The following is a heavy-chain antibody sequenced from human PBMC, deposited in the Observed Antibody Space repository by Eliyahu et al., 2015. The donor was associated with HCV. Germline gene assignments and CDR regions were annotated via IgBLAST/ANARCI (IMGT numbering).Heavy chain of an antibody. J-gene: IGHJ4*02. Sequence: QVQLQQSGPGLVKPSQTLSLXCXXSGXSXSSTSVAWNWIRQSPSRGLEWLGRTYYRSKWYNDYAVSVKSRITVNPDTSKNQFSLQLNSVTPEDTAVYYCARVKLRVIDYWGQGTLVTVSS. CDR2: TYYRSKWYN. V-gene: IGHV6-1*01. CDR3: ARVKLRVIDY. CDR1: GXSXSSTSVA. D-gene: IGHD3-10*01.